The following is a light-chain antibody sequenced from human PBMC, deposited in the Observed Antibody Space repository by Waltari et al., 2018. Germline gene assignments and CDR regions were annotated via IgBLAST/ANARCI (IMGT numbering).Light chain of an antibody. Sequence: VMTQSPATLSVSPGQRATLSCRSSESIRTKLVWYQQKPGQAPSRLIYHASNRATGIPDRFSGCVCGREVTRTLSSLQSEDCAVYYWQQNKNWPPSWTFGQGTKVEIK. CDR1: ESIRTK. J-gene: IGKJ1*01. V-gene: IGKV3-15*01. CDR3: QQNKNWPPSWT. CDR2: HAS.